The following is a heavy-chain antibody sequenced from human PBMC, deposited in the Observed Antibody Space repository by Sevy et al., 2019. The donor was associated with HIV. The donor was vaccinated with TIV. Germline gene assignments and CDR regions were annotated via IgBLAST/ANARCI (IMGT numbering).Heavy chain of an antibody. V-gene: IGHV3-30-3*01. CDR3: ARDMSMVRGVIIPDAFDI. CDR2: ISYDGSNK. Sequence: GGSLRLSCAASGFTFSSYAMHWVRQAPGKGLEWVAVISYDGSNKYYEDSVKGRFTISRDNSKNTLYLQMNSLRAEDTAVYYCARDMSMVRGVIIPDAFDIWGQGTMVTVSS. CDR1: GFTFSSYA. J-gene: IGHJ3*02. D-gene: IGHD3-10*01.